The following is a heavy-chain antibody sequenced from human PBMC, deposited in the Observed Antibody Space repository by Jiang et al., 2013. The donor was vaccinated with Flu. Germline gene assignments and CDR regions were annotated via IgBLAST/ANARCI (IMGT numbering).Heavy chain of an antibody. CDR3: AKDIQS. J-gene: IGHJ4*02. Sequence: VQLVESGGGLVQPGRSLRLSCAASGFTFDDYAMHWVRQAPGKGLEWVSGISWNSGSIGYADSVKGRFTISRDNAKNSLYLQMNSLRAEDTALYYCAKDIQSWGQGTLVTVSS. V-gene: IGHV3-9*01. CDR2: ISWNSGSI. CDR1: GFTFDDYA.